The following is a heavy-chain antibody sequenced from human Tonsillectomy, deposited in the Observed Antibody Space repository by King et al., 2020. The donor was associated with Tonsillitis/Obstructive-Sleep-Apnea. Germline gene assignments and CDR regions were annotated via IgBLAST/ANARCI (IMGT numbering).Heavy chain of an antibody. CDR1: GFTVSSNY. CDR2: IYSGGST. D-gene: IGHD2-2*01. CDR3: SGGGGDIVVVPDAAGGWYYYYYMDV. Sequence: QLVQSGGGLVQPGGSLRLSCAASGFTVSSNYMSWVRQAPGKGLEWVSVIYSGGSTYYADYVKGRFTISRHNAKNTLYLQMNSLRAEDTAVYYCSGGGGDIVVVPDAAGGWYYYYYMDVWGKGTTVTVSS. V-gene: IGHV3-53*04. J-gene: IGHJ6*03.